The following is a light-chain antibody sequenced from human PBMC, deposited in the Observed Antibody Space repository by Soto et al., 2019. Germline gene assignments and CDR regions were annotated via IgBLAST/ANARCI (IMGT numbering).Light chain of an antibody. CDR1: QSVSSN. J-gene: IGKJ1*01. CDR3: QQYNNWPPWT. V-gene: IGKV3-15*01. Sequence: EIVMTQSPATLSVSPGERATLSCRASQSVSSNLAWYQQKPGQAPRLLIYAASTRATGIPARFSGSRSGTEYTLTISSLQSEDFAVYYCQQYNNWPPWTFGQGTKVEIK. CDR2: AAS.